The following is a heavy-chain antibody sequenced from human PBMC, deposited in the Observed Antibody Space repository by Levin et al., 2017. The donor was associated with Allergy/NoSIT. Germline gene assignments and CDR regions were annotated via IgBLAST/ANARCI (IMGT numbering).Heavy chain of an antibody. CDR1: GFTFSSYA. CDR3: ASSEIVVVPAAMRRVGYYYYGMDV. J-gene: IGHJ6*02. V-gene: IGHV3-23*01. CDR2: ISGSGGST. Sequence: GESLKISCAASGFTFSSYAMSWVRQAPGKGLEWVSAISGSGGSTYYADSVKGRFTISRDNSKNTLYLQMNSLRAEDTAVYYCASSEIVVVPAAMRRVGYYYYGMDVWGQGTTVTVSS. D-gene: IGHD2-2*01.